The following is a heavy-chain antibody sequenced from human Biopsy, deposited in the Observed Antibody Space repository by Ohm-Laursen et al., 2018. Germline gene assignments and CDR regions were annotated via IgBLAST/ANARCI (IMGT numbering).Heavy chain of an antibody. CDR2: ILYDGSNT. CDR1: GFTFNNYG. Sequence: SLRLSCAASGFTFNNYGMQWVRQAPGKGLEWVAFILYDGSNTYYADSVKGRFTISRDNSKNTLYLQMNNLRAEDTAVFYCAKDLRNNNWGVENWGQGTLVTVSS. CDR3: AKDLRNNNWGVEN. V-gene: IGHV3-30*18. J-gene: IGHJ4*02. D-gene: IGHD7-27*01.